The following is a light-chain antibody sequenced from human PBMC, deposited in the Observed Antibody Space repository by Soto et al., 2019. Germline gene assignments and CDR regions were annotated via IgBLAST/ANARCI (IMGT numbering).Light chain of an antibody. J-gene: IGKJ3*01. V-gene: IGKV3-20*01. Sequence: EIVLTQSPNTLSLSPGERATLSCRASQSVGSDYLVWYQQKPGQAPRVLIYGASIRATGIPERFSGGGSGTDFTLTITRLEPEDFAVYYCQQYGSSLFTFGPGTKVDIK. CDR2: GAS. CDR1: QSVGSDY. CDR3: QQYGSSLFT.